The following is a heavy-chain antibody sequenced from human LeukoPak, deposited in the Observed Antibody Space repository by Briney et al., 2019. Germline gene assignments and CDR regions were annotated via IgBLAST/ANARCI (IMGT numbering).Heavy chain of an antibody. D-gene: IGHD5-24*01. CDR3: ARTDYKRWLQLDYYFDY. CDR1: GGSISSYY. Sequence: PSETLSLTCTVSGGSISSYYWSWIRQPAGKGLEWIGRIYTSGSTNYNPSLKSRVTISVDTSKNQFSLKLSSVTAADTAVYYCARTDYKRWLQLDYYFDYWGQGTLVTVSS. J-gene: IGHJ4*02. CDR2: IYTSGST. V-gene: IGHV4-4*07.